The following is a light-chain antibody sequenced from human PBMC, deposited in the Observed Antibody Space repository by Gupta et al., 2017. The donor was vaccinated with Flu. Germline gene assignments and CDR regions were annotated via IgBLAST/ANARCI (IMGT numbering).Light chain of an antibody. V-gene: IGLV2-11*01. CDR2: EVT. J-gene: IGLJ2*01. CDR3: YSHASRVTEV. CDR1: SNDVGGYNR. Sequence: QSAPTQPRSVSGSPGQSVTISCTGTSNDVGGYNRVSWYEQRPGKAPKLILYEVTVRPSGGPDRFSGSKSGNTASLTISGLQAEDEADYYCYSHASRVTEVFGAGTTLTVL.